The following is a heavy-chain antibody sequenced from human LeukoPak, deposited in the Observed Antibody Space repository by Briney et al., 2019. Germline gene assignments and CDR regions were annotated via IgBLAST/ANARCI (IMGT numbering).Heavy chain of an antibody. CDR2: IYTSGST. Sequence: SETLSLTCTVSGGSISSGSYYWSWIRQPAGKGLEWIGRIYTSGSTNYNPSLKSRVTISVDTSKNQFSLKLSSVTAADTAVYYCARDRTPDIVVVPAAMVVGWFDPWGQGTLVTVSS. CDR1: GGSISSGSYY. CDR3: ARDRTPDIVVVPAAMVVGWFDP. D-gene: IGHD2-2*01. J-gene: IGHJ5*02. V-gene: IGHV4-61*02.